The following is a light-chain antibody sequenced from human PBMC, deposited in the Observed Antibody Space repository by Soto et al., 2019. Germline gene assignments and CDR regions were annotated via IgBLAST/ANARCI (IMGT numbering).Light chain of an antibody. J-gene: IGKJ2*01. CDR3: QQYYSTLLYT. CDR1: QSVLYSSNNKNY. CDR2: WSS. Sequence: DIVMTQSPDSLAVSLGERATINCKSSQSVLYSSNNKNYLAWYQQKPGQPPKLLIYWSSTRESGVPDQFSGSGSGTDFTLTISSLHAEDVAVYYCQQYYSTLLYTFGQGTKLEIK. V-gene: IGKV4-1*01.